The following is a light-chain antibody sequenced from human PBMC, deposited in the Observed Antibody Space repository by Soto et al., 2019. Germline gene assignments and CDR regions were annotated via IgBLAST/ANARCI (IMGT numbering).Light chain of an antibody. J-gene: IGLJ1*01. V-gene: IGLV2-14*03. CDR3: YSYTGSTTPYV. CDR1: SSDVGAYNY. Sequence: QSVLTQPASVSGSPGQSITISCTGSSSDVGAYNYVSWYQHHPDKAPKLVIYDVTNRPSGVSNRFSGSKSGNTASLTISGLQAEDEADYYCYSYTGSTTPYVFGTGTKVTVL. CDR2: DVT.